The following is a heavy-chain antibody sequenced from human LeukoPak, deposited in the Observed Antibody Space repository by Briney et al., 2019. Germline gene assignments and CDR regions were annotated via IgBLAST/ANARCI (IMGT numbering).Heavy chain of an antibody. V-gene: IGHV5-51*01. CDR2: IYPGDSDT. CDR3: ATQKPYYYDSSGYFDY. J-gene: IGHJ4*02. CDR1: GYSFTSYW. Sequence: GESLKISCKGSGYSFTSYWIGWVRQMPGNGLEWMGIIYPGDSDTRYSPSFQGQVTISADKSISTAYLQWSSLKASNTAMYYCATQKPYYYDSSGYFDYWGQGTLVTVSS. D-gene: IGHD3-22*01.